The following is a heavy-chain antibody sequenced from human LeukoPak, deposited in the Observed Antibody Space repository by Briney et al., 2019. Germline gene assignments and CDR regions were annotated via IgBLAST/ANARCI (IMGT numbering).Heavy chain of an antibody. J-gene: IGHJ3*02. CDR3: ARDYDYYDSSGYPTDAFDI. Sequence: GGSLRLSCAASGFIFSSYAMSWVRQAPGKGLEWVAVISYDGSNKYYADSVKGRFTISRDNSKNTLYLQMNSLRAEDTAVYYCARDYDYYDSSGYPTDAFDIWGQRTMVTVSS. CDR2: ISYDGSNK. V-gene: IGHV3-30-3*01. CDR1: GFIFSSYA. D-gene: IGHD3-22*01.